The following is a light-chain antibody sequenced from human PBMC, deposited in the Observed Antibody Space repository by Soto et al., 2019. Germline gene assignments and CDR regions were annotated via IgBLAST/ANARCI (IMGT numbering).Light chain of an antibody. CDR3: QKYYSAPFT. CDR1: QGISNY. J-gene: IGKJ3*01. Sequence: DIQMTQSPSSLSASVGDRVTLTCRASQGISNYLAWYQQKPGNVPKLLIYAASTLQSGVPSRFSGSGSGTDFTLTISSLHPEDVATYYCQKYYSAPFTFGPGTKVDIK. V-gene: IGKV1-27*01. CDR2: AAS.